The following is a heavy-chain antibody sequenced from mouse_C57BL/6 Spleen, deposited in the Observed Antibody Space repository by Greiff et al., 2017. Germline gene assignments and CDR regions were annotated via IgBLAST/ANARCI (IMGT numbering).Heavy chain of an antibody. J-gene: IGHJ4*01. D-gene: IGHD2-3*01. Sequence: QVQLQQSGAELVRPGASVTLSCKASGYTFTDYEMHWVKQTPVHGLEWIGAIDPETGGTAYNQKFKGKAILTADKSSSTAYMELLSLTSEDSAVYYCTRMALYDGYYYAMDYWGQGTSVTVAS. CDR2: IDPETGGT. CDR1: GYTFTDYE. V-gene: IGHV1-15*01. CDR3: TRMALYDGYYYAMDY.